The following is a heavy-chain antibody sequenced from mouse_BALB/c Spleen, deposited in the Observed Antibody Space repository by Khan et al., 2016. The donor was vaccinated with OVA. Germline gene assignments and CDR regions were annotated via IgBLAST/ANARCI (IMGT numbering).Heavy chain of an antibody. CDR3: ARSLYLYYAYAIDY. Sequence: EVKLLESGPGLVKPSQSLSLTCTVTGDSITSDYAWNWIRQFPGNKLEWMGYISYSGTTSYHPSLQSRISFTRDTSKNQFFLQINSVTTEDTATYYCARSLYLYYAYAIDYWGQETSVTFSS. D-gene: IGHD1-1*01. CDR1: GDSITSDYA. CDR2: ISYSGTT. J-gene: IGHJ4*01. V-gene: IGHV3-2*02.